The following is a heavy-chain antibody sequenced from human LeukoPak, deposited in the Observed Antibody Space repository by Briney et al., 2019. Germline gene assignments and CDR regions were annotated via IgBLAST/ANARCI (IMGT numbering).Heavy chain of an antibody. CDR3: ARREPFDY. V-gene: IGHV3-9*01. Sequence: GGSLRLSCAASGFTFDDCAMHWVRQAPGKGLEWVSGISWNSGSIGYADSVKGRFTISRDNSKNTLYLQMNSLRAEDTAVYYCARREPFDYWGQGTLVTVSS. CDR1: GFTFDDCA. CDR2: ISWNSGSI. J-gene: IGHJ4*02.